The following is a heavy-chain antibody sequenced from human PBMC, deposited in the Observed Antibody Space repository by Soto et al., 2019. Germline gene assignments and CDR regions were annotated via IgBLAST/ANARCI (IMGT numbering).Heavy chain of an antibody. CDR2: ISGSSGNA. CDR1: GYTFTKYG. Sequence: QVQLVQSGAEVKNPGASVKVSCKTSGYTFTKYGVGWVRQAPGQGLEWMGWISGSSGNANYAEKVQGRITLTTDTSTSTAYIELLSLRSDGTAVYYCAREMAGLGGEYDYWGQGTLVTVSS. CDR3: AREMAGLGGEYDY. D-gene: IGHD3-16*01. J-gene: IGHJ4*02. V-gene: IGHV1-18*01.